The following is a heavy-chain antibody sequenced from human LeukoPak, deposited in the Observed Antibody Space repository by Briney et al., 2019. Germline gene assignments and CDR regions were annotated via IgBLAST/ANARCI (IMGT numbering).Heavy chain of an antibody. CDR1: GFTVSGNY. Sequence: PGGSLRLSCAASGFTVSGNYMSWVRQAPGKGLEWVSVIYSGDSTYYADSVKGRFTISRDNSKNTLYLQMNSLRAEDTAVYYCARVDYYGSGTEAGDDYWGQGTLVTVSS. CDR2: IYSGDST. J-gene: IGHJ4*02. CDR3: ARVDYYGSGTEAGDDY. V-gene: IGHV3-66*01. D-gene: IGHD3-10*01.